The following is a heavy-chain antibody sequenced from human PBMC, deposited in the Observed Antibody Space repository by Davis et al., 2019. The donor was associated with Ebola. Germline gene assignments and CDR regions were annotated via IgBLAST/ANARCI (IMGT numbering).Heavy chain of an antibody. CDR1: GFTFSSHD. V-gene: IGHV3-13*04. CDR3: VRVGSAWNFDH. CDR2: IGSIGDT. J-gene: IGHJ2*01. Sequence: GESLKISCAASGFTFSSHDMHWVRQATGKGLEWVSAIGSIGDTYYQDSVQGRFTISRENAKNSLYLQMNSLRAGDTAVYYCVRVGSAWNFDHWGRGTLVTVSS. D-gene: IGHD3-10*01.